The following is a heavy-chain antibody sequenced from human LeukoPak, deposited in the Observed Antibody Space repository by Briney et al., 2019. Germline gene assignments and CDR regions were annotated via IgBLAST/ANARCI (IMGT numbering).Heavy chain of an antibody. J-gene: IGHJ4*02. V-gene: IGHV4-30-2*01. CDR1: GGSISSGGYS. CDR2: IYHSRST. D-gene: IGHD3-22*01. CDR3: ASRNYDSSGYYYGDY. Sequence: SETLSLTCAVSGGSISSGGYSWSWIRQPPGKGLEWIGYIYHSRSTNYNPSLKSRVTISVDKSKNQFSLKLSSVTAADTAVYYCASRNYDSSGYYYGDYWGQGTLVIVSS.